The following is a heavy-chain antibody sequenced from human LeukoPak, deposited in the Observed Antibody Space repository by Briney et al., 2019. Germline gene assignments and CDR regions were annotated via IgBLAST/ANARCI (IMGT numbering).Heavy chain of an antibody. D-gene: IGHD7-27*01. Sequence: SETLSLTCTVSGGSIGRNSWNWIRQAPGKGLEWIGNIHYTGRTNYSPSLESRVTISLHTSKNQFSLRVNSVTAADTAVYYCAREAASSSSGEVDFWGQGTLVSASS. J-gene: IGHJ4*02. CDR2: IHYTGRT. CDR3: AREAASSSSGEVDF. CDR1: GGSIGRNS. V-gene: IGHV4-59*12.